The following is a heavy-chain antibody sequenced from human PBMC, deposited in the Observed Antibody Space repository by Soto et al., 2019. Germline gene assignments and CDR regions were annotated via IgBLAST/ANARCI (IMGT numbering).Heavy chain of an antibody. J-gene: IGHJ4*02. V-gene: IGHV5-10-1*01. D-gene: IGHD6-19*01. CDR3: ERQAQYSSGWHDY. CDR2: IDPSDSYT. CDR1: GYSFTSYW. Sequence: PGESLKISCKGSGYSFTSYWISWVRQMPGKGLEWMGRIDPSDSYTNYSPSFQGHVTISADKSISTAYLQWSSLKASDTAMYYCERQAQYSSGWHDYWGQGTLVTVSS.